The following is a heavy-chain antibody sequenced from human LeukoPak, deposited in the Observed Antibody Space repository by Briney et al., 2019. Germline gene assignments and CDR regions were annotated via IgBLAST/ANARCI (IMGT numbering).Heavy chain of an antibody. D-gene: IGHD3-22*01. V-gene: IGHV5-10-1*01. Sequence: GESLKISCKGSGYSFTSYWISWVRQMPGKGLGWMGRIDPSDSYTNYSPSFQGHVTISADKSISTAYPQWSSLKASDTAMYYCARHGPPGDSSGYYYDAFDIWGQGTMVTVSS. CDR3: ARHGPPGDSSGYYYDAFDI. CDR2: IDPSDSYT. J-gene: IGHJ3*02. CDR1: GYSFTSYW.